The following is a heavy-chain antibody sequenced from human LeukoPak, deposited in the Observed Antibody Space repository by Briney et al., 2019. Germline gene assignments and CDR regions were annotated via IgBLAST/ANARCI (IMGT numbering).Heavy chain of an antibody. V-gene: IGHV3-74*01. D-gene: IGHD1-1*01. CDR2: MNSDGSST. Sequence: GGSLRLSCAASGFTFSSYWMHWVRHAPGKGLVWVSRMNSDGSSTSYADSVKGRFTISRDNAKNTLYLQMISLRADDTAVYYCARERPPTGLGWFDPWGQGTLVTVSS. CDR1: GFTFSSYW. CDR3: ARERPPTGLGWFDP. J-gene: IGHJ5*02.